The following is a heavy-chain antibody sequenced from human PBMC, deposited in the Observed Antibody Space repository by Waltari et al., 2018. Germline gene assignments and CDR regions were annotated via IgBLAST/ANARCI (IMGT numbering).Heavy chain of an antibody. V-gene: IGHV1-3*01. CDR3: ARGQTGTDAFDI. Sequence: QVQLVQSGAEVKKPGASVKVSCKASGYAFTSYAMHWVRQAPGQRLEWMGWINAGNGNTKYSQKFQGRVTITRDTSASTAYMEVSSLRSEDTAVYYCARGQTGTDAFDIWGQGTMVTVSS. D-gene: IGHD1-1*01. J-gene: IGHJ3*02. CDR2: INAGNGNT. CDR1: GYAFTSYA.